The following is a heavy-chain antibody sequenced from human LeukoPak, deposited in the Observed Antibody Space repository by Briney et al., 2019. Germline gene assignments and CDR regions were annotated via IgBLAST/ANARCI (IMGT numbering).Heavy chain of an antibody. D-gene: IGHD1-26*01. CDR3: ARGSYGYD. Sequence: GASVKVSCKASGYTITGYYIHWVRQAPGQGLEWMGWINPNSGDTNYAQKFQGRVTMTRDTSINTAFMELSRLRSDDTAVYFCARGSYGYDWGQGTLVTVSS. V-gene: IGHV1-2*02. CDR1: GYTITGYY. CDR2: INPNSGDT. J-gene: IGHJ4*02.